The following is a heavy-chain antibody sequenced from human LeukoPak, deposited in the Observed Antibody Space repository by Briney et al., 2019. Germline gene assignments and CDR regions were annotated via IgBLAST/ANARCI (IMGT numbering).Heavy chain of an antibody. CDR2: IIPIFGTA. CDR3: ARGGTLNYSNYSWFDP. J-gene: IGHJ5*02. Sequence: ASVKVSCKASGYTFTSYYMHWVRQAPGQGLEWMGGIIPIFGTANYAQKFQGRVTITTDESTSTAYMELSSLRSEDTAVYYCARGGTLNYSNYSWFDPWGQGTLVTVSS. D-gene: IGHD4-11*01. V-gene: IGHV1-69*05. CDR1: GYTFTSYY.